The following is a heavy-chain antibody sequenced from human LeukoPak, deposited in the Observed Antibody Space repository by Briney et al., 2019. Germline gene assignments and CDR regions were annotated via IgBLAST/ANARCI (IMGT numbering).Heavy chain of an antibody. CDR1: GGSISSGSYY. J-gene: IGHJ4*02. Sequence: SQTLSLTCTVSGGSISSGSYYWSWIRQPAGKGLEWIGRIYTSGSTNYNPSLKSRVTISVDTSKNQFSLKLSSVTAADTAVYYCAGVYYDSSGYLILDYWGQGTLVTVSS. CDR2: IYTSGST. CDR3: AGVYYDSSGYLILDY. D-gene: IGHD3-22*01. V-gene: IGHV4-61*02.